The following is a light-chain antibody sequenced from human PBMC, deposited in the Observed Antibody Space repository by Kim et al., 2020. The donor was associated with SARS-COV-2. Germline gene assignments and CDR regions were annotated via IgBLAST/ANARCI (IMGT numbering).Light chain of an antibody. CDR1: QDINKW. CDR2: SAS. Sequence: ASVGDRVTITCRASQDINKWLVWYQQKPGKAPKLLIFSASSLQSGVPSRFRGSGYGTEFTLTISSLQAEDFATYYCQQANNFPLTFGGGTKVDIK. J-gene: IGKJ4*01. CDR3: QQANNFPLT. V-gene: IGKV1-12*01.